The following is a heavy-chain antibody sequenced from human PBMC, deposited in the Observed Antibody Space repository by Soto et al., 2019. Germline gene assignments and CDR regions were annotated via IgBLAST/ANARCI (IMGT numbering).Heavy chain of an antibody. V-gene: IGHV3-30*18. CDR1: GFTFSNYW. Sequence: PGGSLRLSCAASGFTFSNYWMYWVRQAPGKGLEWVALISYDGNNKYYADSMKGRFTISRDNSKNTLYLQMNSLTAEDTAVYYCAKAHKNGWYHFDYWGQGTLVPVSS. CDR2: ISYDGNNK. J-gene: IGHJ4*02. D-gene: IGHD6-19*01. CDR3: AKAHKNGWYHFDY.